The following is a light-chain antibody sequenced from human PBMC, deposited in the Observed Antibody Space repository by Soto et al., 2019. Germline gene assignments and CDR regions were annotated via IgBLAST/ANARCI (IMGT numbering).Light chain of an antibody. CDR2: AAS. Sequence: EIVMTQSPATLSVSPGERATLSCRASQSVGTNLAWYQQKPRQAPRLLIYAASTRATGLPARFSGSGSGTDFTLTISSLQSEDFAVYYCQEYNNWPTWTFGQGTKVDI. CDR1: QSVGTN. CDR3: QEYNNWPTWT. J-gene: IGKJ1*01. V-gene: IGKV3-15*01.